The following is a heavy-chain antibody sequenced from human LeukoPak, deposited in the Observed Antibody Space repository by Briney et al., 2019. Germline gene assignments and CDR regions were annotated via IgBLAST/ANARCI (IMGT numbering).Heavy chain of an antibody. V-gene: IGHV4-39*01. D-gene: IGHD5-12*01. J-gene: IGHJ4*02. CDR1: GGSISSSSYY. CDR2: IYYSGST. Sequence: SETLSLTCTVSGGSISSSSYYWGWIRQPPGKGLEWIGSIYYSGSTYYNPSLKSRVTISVDTSKNRFSLKLSSVTAADTAVYYCARRDIVATISYFDYWGQGTLVTVSS. CDR3: ARRDIVATISYFDY.